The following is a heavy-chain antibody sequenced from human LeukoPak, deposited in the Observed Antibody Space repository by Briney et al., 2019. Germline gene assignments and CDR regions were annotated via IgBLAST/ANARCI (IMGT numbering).Heavy chain of an antibody. CDR2: ISHSGST. J-gene: IGHJ4*02. Sequence: SETLSLTCAVYGGSFSGYYWSWIRQPPGKGLEWIGEISHSGSTNYSPSLKSRVTISVDTSKSQFSLKLTSVTAADTAVYYCASAITIFGVVIRGADYWGQGTLVTVSS. D-gene: IGHD3-3*01. CDR1: GGSFSGYY. CDR3: ASAITIFGVVIRGADY. V-gene: IGHV4-34*01.